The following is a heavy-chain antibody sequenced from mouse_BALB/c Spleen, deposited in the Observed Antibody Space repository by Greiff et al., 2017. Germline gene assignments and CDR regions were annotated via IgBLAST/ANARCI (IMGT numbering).Heavy chain of an antibody. Sequence: QVQLQQSGPGLVQPSQSLSFTCTVSGFSLTSYGVHWVRQSPGKGLEWLGVIWSCGSTDYNAAFISRLSISKDNSKSQVFFKMNSLQANDTAIYYCARNWDYGYDGGYAMDYWGQGTSVTVSS. CDR1: GFSLTSYG. V-gene: IGHV2-2*02. J-gene: IGHJ4*01. D-gene: IGHD2-2*01. CDR2: IWSCGST. CDR3: ARNWDYGYDGGYAMDY.